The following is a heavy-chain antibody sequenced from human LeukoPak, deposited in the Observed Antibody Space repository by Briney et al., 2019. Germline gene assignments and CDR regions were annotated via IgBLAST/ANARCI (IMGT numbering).Heavy chain of an antibody. D-gene: IGHD2-15*01. CDR3: ARGVVVVAASWFDP. CDR1: GGTFSSYA. J-gene: IGHJ5*02. Sequence: SVKVSCKASGGTFSSYAISWVRQAPGQGLEWMGGIIPIFGTANYAQKFQGRVTITADESTSTAYMELSSLRSEDTAVYYCARGVVVVAASWFDPWGQGTLVTVSS. V-gene: IGHV1-69*13. CDR2: IIPIFGTA.